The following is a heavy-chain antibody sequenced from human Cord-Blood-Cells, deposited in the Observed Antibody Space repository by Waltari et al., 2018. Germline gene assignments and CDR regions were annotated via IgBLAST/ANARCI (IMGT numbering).Heavy chain of an antibody. J-gene: IGHJ4*02. CDR1: GFPFSSYA. V-gene: IGHV3-30-3*01. Sequence: QVQLVESGGGVVQPGRSLRLSCAASGFPFSSYAIHWVRQAPGKGLEWVAVISYDGSNKYYADSVKGRFTISRDNSKNTLYLQMNSLRAEDTAVYYCASENSGSYYFDYWGQGTLVTVSS. CDR3: ASENSGSYYFDY. D-gene: IGHD1-26*01. CDR2: ISYDGSNK.